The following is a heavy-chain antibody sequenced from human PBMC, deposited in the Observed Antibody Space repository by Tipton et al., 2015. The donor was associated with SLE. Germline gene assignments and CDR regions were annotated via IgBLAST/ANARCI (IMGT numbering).Heavy chain of an antibody. Sequence: LRLSCTVSGGTFNNYYWSWIRRPPGKALEWIAYINYSGSTNYNPSLKSRVAMSVDTSKNQFSLKLTSVTAADTALYYCARRSIRSGWYVDYWGQGTLVTVSS. CDR2: INYSGST. D-gene: IGHD6-19*01. CDR1: GGTFNNYY. V-gene: IGHV4-59*08. CDR3: ARRSIRSGWYVDY. J-gene: IGHJ4*02.